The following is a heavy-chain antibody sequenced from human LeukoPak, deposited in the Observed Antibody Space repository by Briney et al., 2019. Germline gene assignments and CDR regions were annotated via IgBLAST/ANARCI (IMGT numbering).Heavy chain of an antibody. CDR2: IYHSRST. CDR1: GGSISSGGYY. CDR3: ARALGIGNYFDY. D-gene: IGHD7-27*01. J-gene: IGHJ4*02. V-gene: IGHV4-30-2*01. Sequence: SETLSLTCTVSGGSISSGGYYWSWIRQPPGKGLEWIGYIYHSRSTYYNPSLKSRVTISVDRSKNQFSLKLSSVTAADTAVYYCARALGIGNYFDYWGQGTLVTVSS.